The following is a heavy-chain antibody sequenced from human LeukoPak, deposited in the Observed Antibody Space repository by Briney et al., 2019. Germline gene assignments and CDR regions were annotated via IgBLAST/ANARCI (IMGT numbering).Heavy chain of an antibody. CDR1: GYIFTNYY. V-gene: IGHV1-2*02. CDR2: INRNSGDA. J-gene: IGHJ4*02. Sequence: ASVRVSCKASGYIFTNYYIHWVRQAPGQGLEWMRWINRNSGDANYAQKFQGRVTMTRDTSISTAYMELSRLRSDDTAVYYCARDGGQVGATGPFDYWGQGTLVTVSS. CDR3: ARDGGQVGATGPFDY. D-gene: IGHD1-26*01.